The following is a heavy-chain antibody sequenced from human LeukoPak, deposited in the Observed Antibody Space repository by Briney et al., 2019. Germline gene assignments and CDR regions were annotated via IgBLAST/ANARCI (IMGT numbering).Heavy chain of an antibody. D-gene: IGHD2-15*01. V-gene: IGHV3-30*02. CDR2: IRYDGSNE. J-gene: IGHJ4*01. Sequence: GGSLRLPCAASGFIFSNYGMHWVSHAPDKGLEWVAFIRYDGSNEYYADSVSCRFTISRDSSKNTMYLQMNSLRAEDTAVYCCASSEGLHRRSGYWGHGTLVTVSS. CDR1: GFIFSNYG. CDR3: ASSEGLHRRSGY.